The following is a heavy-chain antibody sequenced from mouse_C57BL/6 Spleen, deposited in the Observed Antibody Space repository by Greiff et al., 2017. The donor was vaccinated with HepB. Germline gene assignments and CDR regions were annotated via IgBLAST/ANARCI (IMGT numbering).Heavy chain of an antibody. V-gene: IGHV5-4*01. Sequence: EVQRVESGGGLVKPGGSLKLSCAASGFTFSSYAMSWVRQTPEKRLEWVATISDGGSYTYYPDNVKGRFTISRDNAKNNLYLQMSHLKSEDTAMYYCARGGGERGYYFDYWGQGTTLTVSS. CDR3: ARGGGERGYYFDY. D-gene: IGHD1-1*02. J-gene: IGHJ2*01. CDR1: GFTFSSYA. CDR2: ISDGGSYT.